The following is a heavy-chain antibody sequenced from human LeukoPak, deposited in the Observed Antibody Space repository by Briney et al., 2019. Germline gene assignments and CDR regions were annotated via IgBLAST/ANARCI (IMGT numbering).Heavy chain of an antibody. V-gene: IGHV1-18*01. CDR1: GYTFTSYA. CDR2: ISAYNGNT. D-gene: IGHD6-6*01. CDR3: ARETGIAARPDGGWFDP. J-gene: IGHJ5*02. Sequence: ASVKVSCKASGYTFTSYAMHWVRQAPGQRLEWMGWISAYNGNTNYAQKLQGRVTMTTDTSTSIAYMELRSLRSDDTAVYYCARETGIAARPDGGWFDPWGQGTLVTVSS.